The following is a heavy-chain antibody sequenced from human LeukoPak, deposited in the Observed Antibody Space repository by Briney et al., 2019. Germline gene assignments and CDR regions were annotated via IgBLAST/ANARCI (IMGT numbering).Heavy chain of an antibody. V-gene: IGHV4-39*01. Sequence: SETLSLTCTVSGGSISSSSYYWGWIRQPPGKGLEWIGSIYYSGSTYYNPSLKSRVTISVDTSKNQFSLKLSSVTAADTAVYYCARHATLYDSSGYYYYYYMDVWGKGTTVTISS. CDR1: GGSISSSSYY. J-gene: IGHJ6*03. D-gene: IGHD3-22*01. CDR3: ARHATLYDSSGYYYYYYMDV. CDR2: IYYSGST.